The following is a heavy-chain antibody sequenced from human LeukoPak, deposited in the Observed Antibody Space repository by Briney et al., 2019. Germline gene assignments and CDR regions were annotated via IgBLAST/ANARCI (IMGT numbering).Heavy chain of an antibody. J-gene: IGHJ4*02. CDR2: INPSSCKT. CDR1: GSTFNRVD. CDR3: ARAPSGDLPYYLEY. D-gene: IGHD3-10*01. Sequence: AASVKVSCKASGSTFNRVDINWVRQAAGQGLEWMGWINPSSCKTGYAQKFQGRVTITRNTSINTVYMDLSSLTSEDTAVYYCARAPSGDLPYYLEYWGQGTLVTVSS. V-gene: IGHV1-8*03.